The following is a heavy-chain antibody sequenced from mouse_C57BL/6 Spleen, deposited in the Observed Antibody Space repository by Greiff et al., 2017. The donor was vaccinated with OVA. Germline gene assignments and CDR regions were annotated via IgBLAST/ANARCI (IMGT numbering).Heavy chain of an antibody. D-gene: IGHD1-1*01. CDR1: GYTFTSYW. CDR2: INTSSGYT. J-gene: IGHJ4*01. CDR3: SRLVYYGAIDY. Sequence: QVQLQQSGAELAKPGASVKLSCKASGYTFTSYWMHWVKQRPGQGLEWIGYINTSSGYTKYTQKLKDKAQLTADQSSSTAYMQLSCLTYDDSAVYYCSRLVYYGAIDYWVHGTSFPVSS. V-gene: IGHV1-7*01.